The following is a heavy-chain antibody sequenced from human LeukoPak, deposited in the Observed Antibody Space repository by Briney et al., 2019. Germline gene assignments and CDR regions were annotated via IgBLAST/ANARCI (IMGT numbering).Heavy chain of an antibody. J-gene: IGHJ4*02. D-gene: IGHD6-13*01. CDR1: GFTFDDYG. V-gene: IGHV3-20*04. CDR3: AKGGRSRWNQVDY. Sequence: GGSLRLSCATSGFTFDDYGMSWVRQAPGKGLEWVSGINWNGGSTGYADSVKGRFTISRDNAKNSLYLQMNSLRAEDTALYYCAKGGRSRWNQVDYWGQGTLVIVSS. CDR2: INWNGGST.